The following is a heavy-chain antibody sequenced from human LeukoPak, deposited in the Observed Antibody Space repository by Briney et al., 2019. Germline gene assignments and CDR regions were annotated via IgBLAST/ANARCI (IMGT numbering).Heavy chain of an antibody. D-gene: IGHD6-13*01. V-gene: IGHV1-69*05. CDR2: IIPIFGTA. J-gene: IGHJ6*03. CDR3: ASIAAAGTGYYYYYMDA. Sequence: SVKVSCKASGGTFSSYAISWVRQAPGQGLEWMGGIIPIFGTANYAQKFQGRVTITTDESTSTAYMELSSLRSEDTAVYYCASIAAAGTGYYYYYMDAWGKGTTVTVSS. CDR1: GGTFSSYA.